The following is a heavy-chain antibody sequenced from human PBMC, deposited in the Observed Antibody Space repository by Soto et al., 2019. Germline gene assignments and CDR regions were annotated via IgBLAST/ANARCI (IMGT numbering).Heavy chain of an antibody. CDR2: IYYSGST. J-gene: IGHJ6*02. D-gene: IGHD3-3*01. CDR1: GGSISSSYY. CDR3: ASLSAFWSGYPGYYGMDV. Sequence: SSETLSLTCTVSGGSISSSYYWSWIRQPPGKGLEWIGYIYYSGSTNYNPSLKSRVTISVDTSKNQFSLKLSSVTAADTAVYYCASLSAFWSGYPGYYGMDVWGQGTTVTVSS. V-gene: IGHV4-61*01.